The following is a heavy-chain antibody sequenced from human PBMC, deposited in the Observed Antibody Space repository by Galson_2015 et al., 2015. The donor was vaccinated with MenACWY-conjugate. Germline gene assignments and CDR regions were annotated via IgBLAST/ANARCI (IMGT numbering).Heavy chain of an antibody. Sequence: SLRLSCAASGLTFSSYGMHWVRQAPGKALEWVALISHDGSNKYYPDSVKGRLTISRDNSKNTVYLQMNSLRAEDTAVYYCAKDRGGQYCSGGSCYSGFVDPWGQGTRVTVFS. CDR3: AKDRGGQYCSGGSCYSGFVDP. V-gene: IGHV3-30*18. CDR2: ISHDGSNK. D-gene: IGHD2-15*01. CDR1: GLTFSSYG. J-gene: IGHJ5*02.